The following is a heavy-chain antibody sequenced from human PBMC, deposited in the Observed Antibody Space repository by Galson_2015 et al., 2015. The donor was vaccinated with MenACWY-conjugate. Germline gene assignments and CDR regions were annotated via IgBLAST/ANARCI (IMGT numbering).Heavy chain of an antibody. V-gene: IGHV3-7*03. CDR1: GFTFSSFW. CDR2: IKQDGSEK. D-gene: IGHD2-21*01. J-gene: IGHJ4*02. Sequence: SLRLSCAASGFTFSSFWMSWVRQAPGKELECVANIKQDGSEKYYVDSVKGRFTISRDNAQNSLYLQINSLRAEDTAVYYCARGGATGGAFRYWGQGTLVTVSS. CDR3: ARGGATGGAFRY.